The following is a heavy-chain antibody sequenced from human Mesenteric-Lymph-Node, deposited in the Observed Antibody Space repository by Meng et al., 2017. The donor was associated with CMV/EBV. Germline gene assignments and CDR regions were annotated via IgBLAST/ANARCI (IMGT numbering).Heavy chain of an antibody. CDR3: AKAAGTDFPYYFDY. J-gene: IGHJ4*02. V-gene: IGHV3-23*01. CDR1: EFTFSSYA. CDR2: ISGGGGST. D-gene: IGHD6-13*01. Sequence: GESLKISCAASEFTFSSYAMSWVRQAPGKGLEWVSAISGGGGSTYNADSVKGRLTISRDNSKNTLYLQMNSLRAEDTAVYYCAKAAGTDFPYYFDYWGQGTLVTVSS.